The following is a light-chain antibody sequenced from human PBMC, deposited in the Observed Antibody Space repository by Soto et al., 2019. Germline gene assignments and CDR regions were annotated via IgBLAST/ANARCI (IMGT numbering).Light chain of an antibody. J-gene: IGLJ2*01. CDR1: SGSIATNY. CDR3: QSHDGSDQVV. V-gene: IGLV6-57*02. CDR2: EDN. Sequence: NFMLTQPHSVSESPGKTVTISCTGSSGSIATNYVQWYQQRPGSAPTTVIYEDNQRPSGVPDRFSGSIDSSSNSASLTISGLKTEDEADYSCQSHDGSDQVVFGGVTKLTVL.